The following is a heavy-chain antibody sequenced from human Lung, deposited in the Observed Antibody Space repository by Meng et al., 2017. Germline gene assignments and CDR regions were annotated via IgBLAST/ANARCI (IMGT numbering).Heavy chain of an antibody. CDR1: GGTFSDYY. D-gene: IGHD5-24*01. Sequence: VQLQQWGAGLLQPSVTLSLTCVVAGGTFSDYYWSWIRQPPGKGLEWIGEINHSGSINYNPSPESRANISVDTSQNNLSLKLSYVTAADSAVYYCARGSTRMAHDFDYWGQGTLVTVSS. CDR3: ARGSTRMAHDFDY. V-gene: IGHV4-34*01. J-gene: IGHJ4*02. CDR2: INHSGSI.